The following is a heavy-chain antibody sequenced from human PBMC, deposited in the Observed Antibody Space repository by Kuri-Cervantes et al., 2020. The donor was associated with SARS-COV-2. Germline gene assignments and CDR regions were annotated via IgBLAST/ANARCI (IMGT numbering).Heavy chain of an antibody. Sequence: SETLSLTCTVSGGSISSGDYYWSWIRQPPGKGLEWIGYIYHSGNNYYNPSLKSRVTISVDTSKNQFSLKLSSVTAADTAVYYCARVGEYSSSLDYWGQGTLVTVSS. CDR3: ARVGEYSSSLDY. J-gene: IGHJ4*02. CDR1: GGSISSGDYY. CDR2: IYHSGNN. V-gene: IGHV4-61*08. D-gene: IGHD6-13*01.